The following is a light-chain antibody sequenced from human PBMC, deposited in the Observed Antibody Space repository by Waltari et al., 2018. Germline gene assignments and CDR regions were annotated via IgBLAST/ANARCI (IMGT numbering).Light chain of an antibody. Sequence: QSVVTQPPSASGTPGQRVTISSSVSSSNIGSTSVFWYQQFPGTAPRLLIYRNDQRPSGVPERFSGSKSGTSASLAINGLRSEDEADYYCAAWDGGLKVRLFGGGTKLTVL. V-gene: IGLV1-47*01. CDR2: RND. J-gene: IGLJ3*02. CDR3: AAWDGGLKVRL. CDR1: SSNIGSTS.